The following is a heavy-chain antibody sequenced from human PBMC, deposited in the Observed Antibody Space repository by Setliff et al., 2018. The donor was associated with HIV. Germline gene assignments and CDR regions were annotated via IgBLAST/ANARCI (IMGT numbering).Heavy chain of an antibody. D-gene: IGHD3-10*01. CDR3: TRDPTPKELWFFSGYYSDY. Sequence: PGGVLRLSCVVSGFTFSHYGMHWVRQAPGKGLEWVTFIASDVSKTHIADSVKGRFTISRDNSKNMLYLQMNSLSADDTAVYYCTRDPTPKELWFFSGYYSDYWGQGTLVTVSS. V-gene: IGHV3-30*02. CDR1: GFTFSHYG. J-gene: IGHJ4*02. CDR2: IASDVSKT.